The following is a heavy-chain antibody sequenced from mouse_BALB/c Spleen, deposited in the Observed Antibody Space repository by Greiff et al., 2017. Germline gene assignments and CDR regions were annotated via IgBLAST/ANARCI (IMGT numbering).Heavy chain of an antibody. Sequence: VQLQQSGPGLVAPSQSLSITCTVSGFSLTGYGVNWVRQPPGKGLEWLGMIWGDGSTDYNSALKSRLSISKDNSKSQVFLKMNSLQTDDTARYYCAREEAYYGNYGCFAYWGQGTLVTVSA. J-gene: IGHJ3*01. CDR3: AREEAYYGNYGCFAY. CDR1: GFSLTGYG. CDR2: IWGDGST. D-gene: IGHD2-10*01. V-gene: IGHV2-6-7*01.